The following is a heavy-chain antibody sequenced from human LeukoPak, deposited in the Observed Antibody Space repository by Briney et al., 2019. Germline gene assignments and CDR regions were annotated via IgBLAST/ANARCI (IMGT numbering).Heavy chain of an antibody. CDR1: GYTFTSYG. Sequence: SCKASGYTFTSYGISWVRQAPGKGLEWVSAISGSGGSTYYADSVKGRFTISRDNSKNTLYLQMNSLRAEDTAVYYCATRAIAVAGYFDYWGQGTLVTVSS. CDR3: ATRAIAVAGYFDY. CDR2: ISGSGGST. V-gene: IGHV3-23*01. D-gene: IGHD6-19*01. J-gene: IGHJ4*02.